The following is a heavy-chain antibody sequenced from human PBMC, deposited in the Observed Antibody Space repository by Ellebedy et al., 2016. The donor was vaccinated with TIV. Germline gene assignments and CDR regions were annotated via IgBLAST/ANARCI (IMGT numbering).Heavy chain of an antibody. J-gene: IGHJ4*02. Sequence: GESLKISCAASGFTFGAYAMNWVRQAPGKGLEWVSFISSSADTIYYADSVKGRFTISRDNAKNSLYLRMNSLRGEDTAVYYCARDDIAPAGTFDYWGQGSLVTVSS. CDR2: ISSSADTI. CDR1: GFTFGAYA. V-gene: IGHV3-48*01. CDR3: ARDDIAPAGTFDY. D-gene: IGHD6-13*01.